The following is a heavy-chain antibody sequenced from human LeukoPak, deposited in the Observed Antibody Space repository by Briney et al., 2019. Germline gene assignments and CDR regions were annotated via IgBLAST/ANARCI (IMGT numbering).Heavy chain of an antibody. V-gene: IGHV3-53*01. CDR3: ARGEGGIAAAGTDY. D-gene: IGHD6-13*01. CDR1: GFTVSSNY. CDR2: IYSGGST. J-gene: IGHJ4*02. Sequence: GGSLRLSCAASGFTVSSNYMSWVRQAPGKGLEWVSVIYSGGSTYYADSVKGRFTISRDNSKNTLYLQMNSLRAEDTAVYYCARGEGGIAAAGTDYWGQGTLVTVSS.